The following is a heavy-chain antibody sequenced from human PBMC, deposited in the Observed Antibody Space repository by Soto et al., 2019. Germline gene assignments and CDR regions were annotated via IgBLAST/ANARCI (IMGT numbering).Heavy chain of an antibody. CDR1: GGTFSSYA. D-gene: IGHD1-26*01. Sequence: SVKVSCKASGGTFSSYAISWVRQAPGQGLEWMGGIIPIFGTANYAQKFQGRVTITADESTSTAYMELSSLRSEDTAVYYCARAADKSWELHNNDAFDIWGQVTMVTVSS. CDR3: ARAADKSWELHNNDAFDI. J-gene: IGHJ3*02. V-gene: IGHV1-69*13. CDR2: IIPIFGTA.